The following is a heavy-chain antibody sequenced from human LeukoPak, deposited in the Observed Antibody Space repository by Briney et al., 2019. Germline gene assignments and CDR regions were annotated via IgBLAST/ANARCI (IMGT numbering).Heavy chain of an antibody. V-gene: IGHV4-59*01. CDR2: IYYSGST. CDR1: GGSISSYY. Sequence: SETPSLTCTVSGGSISSYYWSWIRQPPGKGLEWIGYIYYSGSTNYNPSLKSRVTISVDTSKNQFSLKLSSVTAADTAVYYCARLLPGYYYYMDVWGKGTTVTVSS. D-gene: IGHD2-15*01. J-gene: IGHJ6*03. CDR3: ARLLPGYYYYMDV.